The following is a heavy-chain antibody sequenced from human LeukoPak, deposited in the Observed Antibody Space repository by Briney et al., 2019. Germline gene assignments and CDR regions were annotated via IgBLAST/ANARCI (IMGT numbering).Heavy chain of an antibody. J-gene: IGHJ3*01. D-gene: IGHD5-12*01. CDR2: IDNDGSDT. CDR3: ARGGFSHGFDV. V-gene: IGHV3-74*01. CDR1: GFTFRSYW. Sequence: GGSLRLSCAASGFTFRSYWIHWVRQAPGKGLVWVGRIDNDGSDTIYADSVRGRFTVSRDNAKNTLYLQMNSLRAEDTAVYFCARGGFSHGFDVWGQGTVDTVSS.